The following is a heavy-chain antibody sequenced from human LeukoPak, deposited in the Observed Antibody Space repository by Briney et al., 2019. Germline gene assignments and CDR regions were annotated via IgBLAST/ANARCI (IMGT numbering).Heavy chain of an antibody. CDR1: GYTFTGCF. CDR3: ARSAYNYGYVYFDH. J-gene: IGHJ4*02. Sequence: ASVTVSCKASGYTFTGCFIHYVRQAPGHGLEWMGWIDPNSDNIRYSETFKDRVTMTRDTSTNTAYMELSWLRSDDTAVYYCARSAYNYGYVYFDHWGQGTLVIVSS. CDR2: IDPNSDNI. V-gene: IGHV1-2*02. D-gene: IGHD5-18*01.